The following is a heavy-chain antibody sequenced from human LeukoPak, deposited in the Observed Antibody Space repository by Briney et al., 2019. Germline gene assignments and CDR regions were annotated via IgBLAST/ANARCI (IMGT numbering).Heavy chain of an antibody. D-gene: IGHD3-10*01. CDR1: GFTFSSYA. CDR3: AGVGSEAYYYYYGMDV. Sequence: GGSLRLSCAASGFTFSSYAMSWVRQAPGKGLEWVSAISGSGGSTYYADSVKGRFTISRDNSKNTLYLQMNSLRAEDTAVYYCAGVGSEAYYYYYGMDVWGQGTTVTVSS. CDR2: ISGSGGST. J-gene: IGHJ6*02. V-gene: IGHV3-23*01.